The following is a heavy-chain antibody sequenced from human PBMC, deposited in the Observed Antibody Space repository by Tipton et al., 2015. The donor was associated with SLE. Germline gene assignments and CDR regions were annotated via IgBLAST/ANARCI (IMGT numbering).Heavy chain of an antibody. Sequence: SLRLSCAASGFTFSSYAMSWVRQAPGKGLEWVSTISGSGGSTYYADSVKGRFTISRDNSKNTLYLQMNSLRAEDTAVYYCAKSGPDIVVVTAAAFDIWGQGTMVTVSS. D-gene: IGHD2-21*02. J-gene: IGHJ3*02. CDR2: ISGSGGST. CDR1: GFTFSSYA. CDR3: AKSGPDIVVVTAAAFDI. V-gene: IGHV3-23*01.